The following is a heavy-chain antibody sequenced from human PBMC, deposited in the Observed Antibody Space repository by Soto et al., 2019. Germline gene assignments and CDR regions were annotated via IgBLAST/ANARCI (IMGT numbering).Heavy chain of an antibody. D-gene: IGHD5-18*01. CDR2: INTDGSTT. V-gene: IGHV3-74*01. J-gene: IGHJ4*02. CDR3: ARDRDTYGLNFFDY. CDR1: RFTFSTHL. Sequence: GGSLTLSSSASRFTFSTHLMRLVRQATGKGLVWVSRINTDGSTTTSADSVKGRFTTSRDNAKNTLYLQMNSLRAEDTAVYYCARDRDTYGLNFFDYWGQGTLLTVSS.